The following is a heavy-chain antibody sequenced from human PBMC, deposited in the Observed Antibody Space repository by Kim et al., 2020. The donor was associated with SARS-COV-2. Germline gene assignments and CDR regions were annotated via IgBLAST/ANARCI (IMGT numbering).Heavy chain of an antibody. D-gene: IGHD3-10*01. V-gene: IGHV3-66*01. Sequence: VKGRFTISRDNAKNTLYLQMNSLRAEDTAVYYCARGDKGFGELTYYFDYWGQETLVTVSS. CDR3: ARGDKGFGELTYYFDY. J-gene: IGHJ4*02.